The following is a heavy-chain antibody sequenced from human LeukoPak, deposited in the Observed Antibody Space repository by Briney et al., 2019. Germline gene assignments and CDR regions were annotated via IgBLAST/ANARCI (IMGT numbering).Heavy chain of an antibody. V-gene: IGHV3-48*04. D-gene: IGHD3-16*01. J-gene: IGHJ6*03. CDR3: ARVGPYYYFMDV. CDR1: GFTFSSYS. CDR2: ISSSSTI. Sequence: PGGSLRLSCAASGFTFSSYSMNWVRQAPGKGLEWVSYISSSSTIYYADSVKGRFTISRDNAKNSLYLQMNSLRAEDTAVYYCARVGPYYYFMDVWGKGTTVTVSS.